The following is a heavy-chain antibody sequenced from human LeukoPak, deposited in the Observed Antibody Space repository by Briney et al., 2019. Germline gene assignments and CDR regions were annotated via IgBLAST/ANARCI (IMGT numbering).Heavy chain of an antibody. CDR1: GGSLNSYY. CDR2: VDYSGST. CDR3: ARGSKDFWSGYYAGLDYYYMDV. J-gene: IGHJ6*03. D-gene: IGHD3-3*01. V-gene: IGHV4-59*12. Sequence: SETLSLTCSVSGGSLNSYYWSWIRQPAGKGLEWIGYVDYSGSTSYYPSLKSRVTMSVDTSKNQFSLKLSSVTAADTAVYYCARGSKDFWSGYYAGLDYYYMDVWGKGTTVTVSS.